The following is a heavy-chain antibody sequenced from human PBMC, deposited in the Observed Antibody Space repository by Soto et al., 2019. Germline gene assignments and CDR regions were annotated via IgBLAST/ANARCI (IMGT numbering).Heavy chain of an antibody. CDR3: ARAYYDILTGWYYYYGMDV. Sequence: APVKGSCKASGYTFTSYGISWVRQAPGQGLEWMGWISAYNGNTNYAQKLQGRVTMTTDTSTSTAYMELRSLRSDDTAVYYCARAYYDILTGWYYYYGMDVWGQGTTVTVSS. J-gene: IGHJ6*02. V-gene: IGHV1-18*01. D-gene: IGHD3-9*01. CDR2: ISAYNGNT. CDR1: GYTFTSYG.